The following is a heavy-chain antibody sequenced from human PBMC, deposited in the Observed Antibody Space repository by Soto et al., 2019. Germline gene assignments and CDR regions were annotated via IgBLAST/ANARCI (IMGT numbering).Heavy chain of an antibody. CDR3: ARDDHIVVVPTSLGAMDV. Sequence: QVQLQESGPGLVKPSETLSLTCAVYGGSISSNKWWSWVRQPPGKGLEWIGEIYHSGSTNYNPSLKSRVTISHDKSKNQFSRKLTSVTAADSAVYYCARDDHIVVVPTSLGAMDVWGQGTTVTVSS. CDR2: IYHSGST. D-gene: IGHD2-2*01. CDR1: GGSISSNKW. V-gene: IGHV4-4*02. J-gene: IGHJ6*02.